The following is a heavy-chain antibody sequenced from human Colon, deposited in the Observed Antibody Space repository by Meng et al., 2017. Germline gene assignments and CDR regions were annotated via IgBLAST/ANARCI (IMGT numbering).Heavy chain of an antibody. D-gene: IGHD6-13*01. CDR2: ISAYNGNT. V-gene: IGHV1-18*01. CDR3: ARGRQLASPTGYDAFDI. Sequence: ASVKVSCKASGYTFTSYTISWVRQAPGQGLEWMGWISAYNGNTNYAQKLQGRVTMTTDTSTSTAYMELRSLRSDDTAVYYCARGRQLASPTGYDAFDIWGQGTRVTVSS. CDR1: GYTFTSYT. J-gene: IGHJ3*02.